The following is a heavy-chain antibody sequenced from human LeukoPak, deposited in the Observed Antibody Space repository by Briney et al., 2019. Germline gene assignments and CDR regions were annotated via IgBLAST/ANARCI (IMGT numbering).Heavy chain of an antibody. Sequence: GGSLRLSCAAAGFTFSSYAMSWVRQAPGKGLEWVSAISGSGGSTYYADSVKGRFTISRDNSKNTLYLQMNSLRAEDTAVYYCAKVAACNWNYGVDAFDILGQGTMVTVSS. CDR3: AKVAACNWNYGVDAFDI. CDR1: GFTFSSYA. J-gene: IGHJ3*02. V-gene: IGHV3-23*01. D-gene: IGHD1-7*01. CDR2: ISGSGGST.